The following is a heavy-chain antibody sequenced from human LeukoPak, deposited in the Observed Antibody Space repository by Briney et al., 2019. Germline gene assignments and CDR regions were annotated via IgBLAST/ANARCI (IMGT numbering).Heavy chain of an antibody. CDR1: GGSISSYF. J-gene: IGHJ6*02. CDR3: ARLGGTYYGMDV. D-gene: IGHD2-15*01. V-gene: IGHV4-59*08. Sequence: SETLSPTCTVSGGSISSYFWRWIRQPPGKGLEWIGYIYYSGSTNYNPSLKSRVTVSVDTSKNQFSLKLSSVTAADTAVYYCARLGGTYYGMDVWGQGTTVTVSS. CDR2: IYYSGST.